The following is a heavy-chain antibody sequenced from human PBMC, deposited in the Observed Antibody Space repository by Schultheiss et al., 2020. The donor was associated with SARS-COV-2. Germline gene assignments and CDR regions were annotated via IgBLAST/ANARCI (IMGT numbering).Heavy chain of an antibody. Sequence: GGSLRLSCAASGFSFSNYGMHWVRQAPGKGLEWVSVISYDTNNRYYADSVKGRFTISRDNSKSTLYLQMNSLRAEDTAVYYCARDSRRYCDRPSCRWFDPWGQGTQVTVSS. CDR3: ARDSRRYCDRPSCRWFDP. CDR2: ISYDTNNR. D-gene: IGHD2-2*01. CDR1: GFSFSNYG. J-gene: IGHJ5*02. V-gene: IGHV3-30*03.